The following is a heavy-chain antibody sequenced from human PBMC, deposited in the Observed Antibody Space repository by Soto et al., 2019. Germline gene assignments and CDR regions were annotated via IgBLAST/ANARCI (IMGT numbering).Heavy chain of an antibody. CDR3: AHRRGADIFDP. CDR1: GFSLRTTGVG. V-gene: IGHV2-5*02. Sequence: QITLKESGPTLVKPTQTLTLTCTFSGFSLRTTGVGVGWIRQPPGKALEWLGIIYWDDDKLYNPSLKSRLTIDKDTSKNQVVLTMTNMDPVDTATYYCAHRRGADIFDPGGQGILLTVSS. D-gene: IGHD1-26*01. CDR2: IYWDDDK. J-gene: IGHJ5*02.